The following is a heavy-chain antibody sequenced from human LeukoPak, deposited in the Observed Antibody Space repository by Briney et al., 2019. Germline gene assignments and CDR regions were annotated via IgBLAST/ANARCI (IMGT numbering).Heavy chain of an antibody. D-gene: IGHD3-3*01. CDR2: ISPSSGST. J-gene: IGHJ5*02. Sequence: GASGKVSCTAVGYTFTSNYMHRLRQAPGQRPGWLGVISPSSGSTTHAPQIQGRVTLTRAMSTPTDYLELRCPTSEPTALYCCAGDNSVRDGVWWINPWGQGTLVTVSP. V-gene: IGHV1-46*03. CDR1: GYTFTSNY. CDR3: AGDNSVRDGVWWINP.